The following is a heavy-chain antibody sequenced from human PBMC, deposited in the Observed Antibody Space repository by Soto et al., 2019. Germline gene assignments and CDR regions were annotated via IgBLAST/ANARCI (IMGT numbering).Heavy chain of an antibody. Sequence: EVQLLESGGGLVKPGGSLRLSCAASGFSFRIYTMNWVRQAPGKGLEWVSSISSTSNYIYYTDSMKGRFTISRDNAKNSLYLQMTSLRADDTAVYYCARASSTSVVDYGMDVWGQGTTVTVSS. CDR2: ISSTSNYI. CDR3: ARASSTSVVDYGMDV. CDR1: GFSFRIYT. J-gene: IGHJ6*02. V-gene: IGHV3-21*01. D-gene: IGHD2-2*01.